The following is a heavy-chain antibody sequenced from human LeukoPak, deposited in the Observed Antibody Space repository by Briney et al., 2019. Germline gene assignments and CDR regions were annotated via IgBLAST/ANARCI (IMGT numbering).Heavy chain of an antibody. CDR2: ISAYNGNT. J-gene: IGHJ6*02. CDR1: GYTFTSYG. V-gene: IGHV1-18*01. CDR3: ARDVDTAMVRILPINHFGMDV. Sequence: ASVKVSCKASGYTFTSYGISWVRQAPGQGLEWMGWISAYNGNTNYAQKLQGRVTMTTDTSTSTAYMELSSLTSEDTAFYYCARDVDTAMVRILPINHFGMDVWGQGTTVTVSS. D-gene: IGHD5-18*01.